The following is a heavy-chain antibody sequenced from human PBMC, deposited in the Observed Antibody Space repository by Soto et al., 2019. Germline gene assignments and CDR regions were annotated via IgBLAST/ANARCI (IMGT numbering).Heavy chain of an antibody. V-gene: IGHV4-59*01. CDR2: IYYSGST. J-gene: IGHJ5*02. CDR1: GGSISSYY. CDR3: AREWTSGNWFDP. D-gene: IGHD5-12*01. Sequence: PSETLSLTCTVSGGSISSYYWSWIRQPPGKGLEWIGYIYYSGSTNYNPSLKSRVTISVDTSKNQFSLKLSSMTAADTVVYYCAREWTSGNWFDPWGQGTLVTVSS.